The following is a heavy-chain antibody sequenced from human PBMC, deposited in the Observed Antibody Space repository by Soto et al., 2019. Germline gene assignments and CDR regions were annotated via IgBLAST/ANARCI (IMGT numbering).Heavy chain of an antibody. V-gene: IGHV3-23*01. CDR1: GFTFSSYA. D-gene: IGHD2-2*01. J-gene: IGHJ5*02. Sequence: GESLKISCAASGFTFSSYAMSWVRQAPGKGLEWVSAISGSGGSTYYADSVKGRFTISRDNSKNTLYLQMNSLRAEDTAVYYCAKNGGVPAAPYFGTWFDPWGQGILVTVSS. CDR2: ISGSGGST. CDR3: AKNGGVPAAPYFGTWFDP.